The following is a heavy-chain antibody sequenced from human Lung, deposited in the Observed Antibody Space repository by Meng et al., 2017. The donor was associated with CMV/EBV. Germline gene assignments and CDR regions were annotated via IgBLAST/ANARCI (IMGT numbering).Heavy chain of an antibody. D-gene: IGHD1-7*01. J-gene: IGHJ4*02. CDR3: VHRPTNNQRNYYLDY. Sequence: GPTLVKPTPTLTLTCTFAEFALDISGVAVGWVRQPPGKTLEWLALIYWNDEKHYSPSLRTMLTITKDTSKNQVVLSMTNMDPADTATYYCVHRPTNNQRNYYLDYCGQGILVTVSS. V-gene: IGHV2-5*01. CDR1: EFALDISGVA. CDR2: IYWNDEK.